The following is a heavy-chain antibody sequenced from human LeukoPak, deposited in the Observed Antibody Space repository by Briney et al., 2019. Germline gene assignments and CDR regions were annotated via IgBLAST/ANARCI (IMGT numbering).Heavy chain of an antibody. Sequence: GASVKVSCKASGYTFTSNDINWVRQATGQGLEWMGWMNPHSGSVGYAQKFQGRVIMTWDTSISTAYMELSSLTSDDTAVCYCVRALRFYAFDYWGQGTLVTVSS. CDR1: GYTFTSND. CDR3: VRALRFYAFDY. D-gene: IGHD3-3*01. V-gene: IGHV1-8*01. CDR2: MNPHSGSV. J-gene: IGHJ4*02.